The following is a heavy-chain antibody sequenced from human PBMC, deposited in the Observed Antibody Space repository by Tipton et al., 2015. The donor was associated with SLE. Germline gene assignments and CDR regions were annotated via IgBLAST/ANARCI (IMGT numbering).Heavy chain of an antibody. V-gene: IGHV4-34*01. J-gene: IGHJ4*02. Sequence: TLSLTCAVYGGSFSGYYWSWIRQPPGKGLEWIGEINHSGSTNYNPSLKSRVTISVDTSKNQFSLKLNSVTAADTAVYHCAKNSGSYYFDDWGQGTLVTVSS. CDR1: GGSFSGYY. CDR2: INHSGST. CDR3: AKNSGSYYFDD. D-gene: IGHD3-10*01.